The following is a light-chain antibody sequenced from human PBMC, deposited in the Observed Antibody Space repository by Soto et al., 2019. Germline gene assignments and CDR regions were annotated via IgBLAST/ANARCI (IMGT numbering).Light chain of an antibody. J-gene: IGKJ1*01. V-gene: IGKV1-13*02. CDR2: DAS. Sequence: AIPLTQSPSSLSASIGDRVTITCRASQGISNTVAWYQQKPGNAPRILMFDASRLVSGVPSRFSGTGSETEFTLTISSVQPEDSATYYCQQFNTCPHWTFGPGTKVELK. CDR3: QQFNTCPHWT. CDR1: QGISNT.